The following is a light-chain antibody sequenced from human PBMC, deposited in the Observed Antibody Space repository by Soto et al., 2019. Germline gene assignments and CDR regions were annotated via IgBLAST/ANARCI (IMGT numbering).Light chain of an antibody. CDR1: QSLLHSNGNIY. CDR2: LGS. CDR3: VQAVQAPRT. V-gene: IGKV2-28*01. Sequence: DIVLTQSPLSMPVTPGEPASISCRSSQSLLHSNGNIYLDWYLQKPGQSPQLLIYLGSIRASGVPDRFSGSGSGTDFKLKITRVEAEDVGVYDYVQAVQAPRTFGLGTKVEIK. J-gene: IGKJ1*01.